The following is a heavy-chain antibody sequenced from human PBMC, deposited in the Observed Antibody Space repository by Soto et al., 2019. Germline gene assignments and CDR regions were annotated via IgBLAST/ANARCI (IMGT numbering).Heavy chain of an antibody. J-gene: IGHJ5*02. CDR3: VRGGIAGNWFDP. D-gene: IGHD6-13*01. V-gene: IGHV4-31*03. CDR1: GGSITSGGFY. CDR2: IFHSGST. Sequence: QVQLQESGPGLVKPSQTLSLTCSVSGGSITSGGFYWSWVRQHPEKGLEWIAYIFHSGSTDYNPSVTSRIVISAATSKNQFSLKLTSVTAADTAVYYCVRGGIAGNWFDPWGQGTLVTVSS.